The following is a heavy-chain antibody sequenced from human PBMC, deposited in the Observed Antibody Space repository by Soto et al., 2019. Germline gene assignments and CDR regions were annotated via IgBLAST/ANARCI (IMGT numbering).Heavy chain of an antibody. Sequence: VQLLESGGDLIQPGGSLRLSCAASGFTFNIHAMTWVRQAPGKGLEWVSAISRYGDITYYADSVEGRFSISRANSKSTLYLQMNSLRAEDTAVYYCAKDRYLDHDSRGYWFDNWGQGTLVTVSS. CDR1: GFTFNIHA. D-gene: IGHD3-22*01. V-gene: IGHV3-23*01. CDR3: AKDRYLDHDSRGYWFDN. J-gene: IGHJ4*02. CDR2: ISRYGDIT.